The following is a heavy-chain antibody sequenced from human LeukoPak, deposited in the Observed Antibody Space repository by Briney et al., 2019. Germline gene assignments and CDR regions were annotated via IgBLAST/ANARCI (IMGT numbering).Heavy chain of an antibody. CDR3: AKGLGYDSSTIDY. D-gene: IGHD2-2*01. CDR2: IGGSGGST. V-gene: IGHV3-23*01. CDR1: GFTFSSYA. Sequence: GGSLRLSCAASGFTFSSYAMSWVRQAPGKGLEWVSSIGGSGGSTYYADSVKGRFTISRDNSKNTLYLQMNSLRAEDTAVYYCAKGLGYDSSTIDYWGQGTLVTVSS. J-gene: IGHJ4*02.